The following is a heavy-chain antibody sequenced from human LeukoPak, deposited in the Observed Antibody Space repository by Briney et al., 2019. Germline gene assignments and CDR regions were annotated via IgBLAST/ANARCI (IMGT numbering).Heavy chain of an antibody. Sequence: GGSLRLSCAASGFTVSSNYMSWVRQAPGKGLEWVSVIYSGGSTYYADSVKGRFTISRDNAKNSLYLQMNSLRAEDTAVYYCARWYSSGWYAAFDIWGQGTMVTVSS. CDR1: GFTVSSNY. CDR3: ARWYSSGWYAAFDI. CDR2: IYSGGST. V-gene: IGHV3-53*01. D-gene: IGHD6-19*01. J-gene: IGHJ3*02.